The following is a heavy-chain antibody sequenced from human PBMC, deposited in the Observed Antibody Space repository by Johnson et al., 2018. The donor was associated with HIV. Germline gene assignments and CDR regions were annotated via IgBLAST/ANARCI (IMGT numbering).Heavy chain of an antibody. CDR1: GLNFSDSG. D-gene: IGHD3-10*01. V-gene: IGHV3-30*03. CDR3: ARDTPGGQSWFRENKYAFDI. CDR2: ISFVGIIE. J-gene: IGHJ3*02. Sequence: QVQLVESGGAVVQPGTSVRLSCPASGLNFSDSGMHCVRQAPGTGLEWVAVISFVGIIEHYVDSVTGRFTISRDNSNNTLYLQMNSLRAEDTAVYYCARDTPGGQSWFRENKYAFDIWGQGTMVTVSS.